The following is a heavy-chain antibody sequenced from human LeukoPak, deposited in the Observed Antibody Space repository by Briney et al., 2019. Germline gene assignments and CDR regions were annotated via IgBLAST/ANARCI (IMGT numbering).Heavy chain of an antibody. CDR3: ARGGTRYYYDSSGYYKSNWFDP. D-gene: IGHD3-22*01. V-gene: IGHV4-61*01. CDR1: GGSVSSGSYY. CDR2: IYYSGST. J-gene: IGHJ5*02. Sequence: PSETLSLTCTVSGGSVSSGSYYWSWIRQPPGKGLEWIVYIYYSGSTNYNPSLKSRVTISVDTSKNQFSLKLSSVTAADTAVYYCARGGTRYYYDSSGYYKSNWFDPWGQGTLVTVFS.